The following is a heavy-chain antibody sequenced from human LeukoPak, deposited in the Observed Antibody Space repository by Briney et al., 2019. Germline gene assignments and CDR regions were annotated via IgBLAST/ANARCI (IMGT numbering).Heavy chain of an antibody. V-gene: IGHV3-23*01. J-gene: IGHJ5*02. D-gene: IGHD3-10*01. Sequence: GGSLRLSCAASGFTFSRYAMSWVRQAPGKGLEWVLGIRASGGSTYYADSVKGRFTISRDNSKNTLYLYMNSLRAEDTAVYYCAKARSITMVRGSPSDPWGQGTLVTVSS. CDR1: GFTFSRYA. CDR3: AKARSITMVRGSPSDP. CDR2: IRASGGST.